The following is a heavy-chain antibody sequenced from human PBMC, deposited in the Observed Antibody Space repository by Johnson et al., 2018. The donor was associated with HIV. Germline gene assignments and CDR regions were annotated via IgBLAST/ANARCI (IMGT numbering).Heavy chain of an antibody. CDR3: ARDSTPWGGDYVGYAFDL. V-gene: IGHV3-23*04. Sequence: VQLVESGGGLVQPGGSLRLSCAASGFTFSSYAMSWVRQAPGKGLEWVSAISVSGGSTYYADSVKGRFTISRDNSKNTLYLQMNSLRADDTAVYYCARDSTPWGGDYVGYAFDLWGQGTMVTISS. CDR1: GFTFSSYA. D-gene: IGHD4-17*01. CDR2: ISVSGGST. J-gene: IGHJ3*01.